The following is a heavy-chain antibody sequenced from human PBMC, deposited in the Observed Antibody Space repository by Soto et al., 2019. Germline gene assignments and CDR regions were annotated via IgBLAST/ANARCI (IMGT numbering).Heavy chain of an antibody. CDR2: ISSSSSYT. V-gene: IGHV3-11*06. CDR1: GFIFSDCY. Sequence: PGGSLRLSCVASGFIFSDCYMSWIRQAPGKGLEWVSHISSSSSYTNYADSVKGRFTISRDNAKNSLYLQMNSLRAEDTAVYYCAISMSYSSGWRFDYWGQGTMVTVYS. J-gene: IGHJ4*02. CDR3: AISMSYSSGWRFDY. D-gene: IGHD6-19*01.